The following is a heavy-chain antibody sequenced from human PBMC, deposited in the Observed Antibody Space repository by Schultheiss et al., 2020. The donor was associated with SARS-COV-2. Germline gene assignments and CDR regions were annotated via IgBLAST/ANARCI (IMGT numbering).Heavy chain of an antibody. CDR2: IYYSGST. CDR3: ARWGYCSSTSCYRLDY. J-gene: IGHJ4*02. D-gene: IGHD2-2*01. V-gene: IGHV4-59*01. CDR1: GGSISSYY. Sequence: SETLSLTCTVSGGSISSYYWSWIRQPPGKGLEWIGYIYYSGSTNYNPSLKSRVTISVDTSKNQFSLKLSSVTAADTAVYYCARWGYCSSTSCYRLDYWGQGTLVTVSS.